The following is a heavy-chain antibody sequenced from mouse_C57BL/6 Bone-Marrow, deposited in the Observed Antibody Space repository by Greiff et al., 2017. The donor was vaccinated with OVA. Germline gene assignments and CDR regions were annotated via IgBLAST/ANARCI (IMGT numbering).Heavy chain of an antibody. D-gene: IGHD1-1*01. J-gene: IGHJ2*01. Sequence: VQLQESGAELVRPGASVTLSCKASGYTFTDYEMHWVKQTPVNGLEWIGAIDPETGGTAYNQKFKGKAILTADKSSSTAYMELRSLTSEDSAVYYCTRGYGSFDYWGQGTTLTVSS. V-gene: IGHV1-15*01. CDR1: GYTFTDYE. CDR3: TRGYGSFDY. CDR2: IDPETGGT.